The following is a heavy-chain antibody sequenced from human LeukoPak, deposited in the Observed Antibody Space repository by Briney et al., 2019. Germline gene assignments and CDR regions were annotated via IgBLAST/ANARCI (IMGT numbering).Heavy chain of an antibody. CDR1: GFTFSIFW. J-gene: IGHJ4*02. V-gene: IGHV3-7*01. CDR2: IKRDGSET. CDR3: ARERETNNDY. Sequence: GGSLRLSCAVSGFTFSIFWMTWVRQAPGKGLEWVGNIKRDGSETYYVASVRGRFTISRDNAKNSLYLQMNSLRAEDTAVYFSARERETNNDYWGQGTLVTVSS. D-gene: IGHD1/OR15-1a*01.